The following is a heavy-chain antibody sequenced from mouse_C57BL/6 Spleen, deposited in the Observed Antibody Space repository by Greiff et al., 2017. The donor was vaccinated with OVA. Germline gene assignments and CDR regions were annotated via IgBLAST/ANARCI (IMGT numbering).Heavy chain of an antibody. V-gene: IGHV5-9-1*02. J-gene: IGHJ2*01. CDR3: TRRDMDGEYFDY. D-gene: IGHD1-1*02. CDR2: ISSGGDYT. Sequence: EVKLVESGEGLVKPGGSLKLSCAASGFTFSSYAMAWVRQTPEQRLEWVAYISSGGDYTDYADTVKGRFTISRDNARNTLYLHMSRLKSEDTAMYYCTRRDMDGEYFDYWGQGTTLTVSS. CDR1: GFTFSSYA.